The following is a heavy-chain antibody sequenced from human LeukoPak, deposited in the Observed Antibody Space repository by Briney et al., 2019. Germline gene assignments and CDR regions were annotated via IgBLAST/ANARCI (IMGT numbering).Heavy chain of an antibody. CDR3: ARSPGSYFRLDY. D-gene: IGHD1-26*01. J-gene: IGHJ4*02. CDR1: GYSFPNYW. V-gene: IGHV5-51*01. Sequence: GEPLKISCKGSGYSFPNYWIGWVRQMPGKGLEWMGVIYPSDSDTRYSPSFQGQVTISADKSISTAYLQWSSLKASDTAMYYCARSPGSYFRLDYWGQGTLVTVSS. CDR2: IYPSDSDT.